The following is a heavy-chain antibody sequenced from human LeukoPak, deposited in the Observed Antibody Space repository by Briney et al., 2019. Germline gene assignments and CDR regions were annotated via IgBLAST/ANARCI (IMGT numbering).Heavy chain of an antibody. CDR3: ASSKEYGDYVFYFDY. J-gene: IGHJ4*02. CDR2: ISAYNGNT. D-gene: IGHD4-17*01. Sequence: ASVKVSCKGSGYTFTSYGISWVRQAPGQGLEWMGWISAYNGNTNYAQKLQGRVTMTTDTSTSTAYMELRSLRSDDTAVYYCASSKEYGDYVFYFDYWGQGTLVTVSS. CDR1: GYTFTSYG. V-gene: IGHV1-18*01.